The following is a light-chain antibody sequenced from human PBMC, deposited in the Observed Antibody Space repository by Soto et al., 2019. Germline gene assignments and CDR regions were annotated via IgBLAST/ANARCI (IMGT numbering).Light chain of an antibody. J-gene: IGKJ1*01. CDR2: GAS. CDR1: QSVSSSY. V-gene: IGKV3-20*01. Sequence: EIVITQSPGTLSLSPGERATLSCRASQSVSSSYLAWYQQKPGQAPRLLIYGASSRETGIPDRFSGSGSGTECTLTISRLEPEDFAVYYCQQYGSSTWTFGQGTKVDIK. CDR3: QQYGSSTWT.